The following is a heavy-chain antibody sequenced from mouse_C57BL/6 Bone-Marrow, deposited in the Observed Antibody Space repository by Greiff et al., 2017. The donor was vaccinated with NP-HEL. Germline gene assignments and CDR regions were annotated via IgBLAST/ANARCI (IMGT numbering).Heavy chain of an antibody. Sequence: VQLQQSGAELVRPGASVKLSCTASGFNIKDYYMHWVKQRPEQGLEWIGRIDPEDGDSEYASKFQGKATMTADTSSNTAYLQLSSLTSEDTAVYCCTTDGYNGYFDFWGTGTTVTVSA. J-gene: IGHJ1*03. CDR1: GFNIKDYY. CDR3: TTDGYNGYFDF. V-gene: IGHV14-1*01. CDR2: IDPEDGDS. D-gene: IGHD2-3*01.